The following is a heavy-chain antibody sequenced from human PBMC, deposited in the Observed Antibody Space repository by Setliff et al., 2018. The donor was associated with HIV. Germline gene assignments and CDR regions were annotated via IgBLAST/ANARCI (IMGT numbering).Heavy chain of an antibody. J-gene: IGHJ3*02. D-gene: IGHD3-22*01. CDR3: AKGHYSSGDSKQNGFDM. V-gene: IGHV3-23*01. CDR1: GFTFSNYA. Sequence: GESLKISCAASGFTFSNYAMNWVRQAPGKGLKWVSTISGSGGLTFYADSVKGRFTISRDNSKNTLYLQMNSLRAEDTVVYYCAKGHYSSGDSKQNGFDMWGQGTMVTVSS. CDR2: ISGSGGLT.